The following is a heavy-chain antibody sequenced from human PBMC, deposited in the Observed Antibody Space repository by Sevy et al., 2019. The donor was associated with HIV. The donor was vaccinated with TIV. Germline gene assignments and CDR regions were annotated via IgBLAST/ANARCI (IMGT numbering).Heavy chain of an antibody. V-gene: IGHV3-9*01. D-gene: IGHD2-21*01. CDR2: ISWNSRNI. J-gene: IGHJ6*02. CDR3: AKDINRGCDGVNCYSYYYYFYGLDV. CDR1: GFPFNDHA. Sequence: GGSPRLSCAASGFPFNDHAMHWVRQVPGKGLEWVPGISWNSRNIGYAASVKGRFTISRDNARHFVYLEMNSLRPEDTAFYYCAKDINRGCDGVNCYSYYYYFYGLDVWGQGTTVTVSS.